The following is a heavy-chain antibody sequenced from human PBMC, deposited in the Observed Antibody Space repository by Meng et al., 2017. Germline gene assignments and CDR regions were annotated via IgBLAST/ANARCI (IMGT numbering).Heavy chain of an antibody. Sequence: QGDLRGSGPGRGRPSGTLSPTCAVSVASISSSNWWSWVRQPPGKGLEWIGEIYHSGSTNYNPSLKSRVTISVDKSKNQFSLKLSSVTAADTAVYYCARVVAATTLFLDYWGQGTLVTVSS. J-gene: IGHJ4*02. D-gene: IGHD2-15*01. CDR3: ARVVAATTLFLDY. V-gene: IGHV4-4*02. CDR1: VASISSSNW. CDR2: IYHSGST.